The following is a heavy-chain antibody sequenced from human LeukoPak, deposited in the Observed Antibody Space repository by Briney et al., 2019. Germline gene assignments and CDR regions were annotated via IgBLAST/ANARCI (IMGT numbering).Heavy chain of an antibody. V-gene: IGHV4-59*08. CDR2: IYYSGTT. D-gene: IGHD1-26*01. CDR1: GGSISNYY. Sequence: SETLSLTCTVPGGSISNYYWSWIRQPPGKGLEWIGFIYYSGTTHYNPSLKSRVTMSVATSNNQFSLRLSSVTAADTAIYYCARHSGASPHYFDYWGQGALVTVSS. J-gene: IGHJ4*02. CDR3: ARHSGASPHYFDY.